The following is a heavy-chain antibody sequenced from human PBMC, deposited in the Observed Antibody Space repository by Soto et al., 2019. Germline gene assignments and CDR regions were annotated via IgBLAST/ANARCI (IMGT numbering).Heavy chain of an antibody. CDR3: ATEQQLVHGFGYYYGMDV. Sequence: TGGSLRLSCAASGFTFSSYGMHWVRQAPGKGLEWVAVISYDGSNKYYADSVKGRFTISRDNSKNTLYLQMNSLRAEDTAVYYCATEQQLVHGFGYYYGMDVWGQGTTVTVSS. CDR2: ISYDGSNK. J-gene: IGHJ6*02. V-gene: IGHV3-30*03. D-gene: IGHD6-13*01. CDR1: GFTFSSYG.